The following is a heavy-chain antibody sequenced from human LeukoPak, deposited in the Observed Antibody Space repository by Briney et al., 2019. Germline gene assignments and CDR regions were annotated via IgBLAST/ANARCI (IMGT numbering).Heavy chain of an antibody. CDR1: RYTFTGYY. J-gene: IGHJ4*02. CDR2: NNRNSGGT. Sequence: ASVRVSCKAFRYTFTGYYMHWGREAPGQGLEWMGGNNRNSGGTNYEEKLKSRVIMTRDTSIITAYMELSRLRADDTAVYYCGREPCDGSGYYSHFDYWGQGTLVTVSS. V-gene: IGHV1-2*02. D-gene: IGHD3-22*01. CDR3: GREPCDGSGYYSHFDY.